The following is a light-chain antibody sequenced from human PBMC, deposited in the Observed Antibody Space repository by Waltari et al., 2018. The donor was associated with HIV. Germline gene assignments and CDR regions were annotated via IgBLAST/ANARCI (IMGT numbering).Light chain of an antibody. J-gene: IGLJ3*02. CDR1: SSDVGSYNV. Sequence: QSALTQPASVSGSPGQSITISCTGTSSDVGSYNVVSWYQQHPGKAPKLLIYEDNKRPSGVSNLFSGSKSGNTATLTISGLQAEDEADYSCCSYAGSSTWVFGGGTKLTVL. CDR2: EDN. V-gene: IGLV2-23*01. CDR3: CSYAGSSTWV.